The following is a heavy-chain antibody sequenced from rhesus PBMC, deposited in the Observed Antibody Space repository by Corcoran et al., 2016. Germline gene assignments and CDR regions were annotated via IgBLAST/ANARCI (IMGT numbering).Heavy chain of an antibody. CDR3: TTQYCTGSGCWFDY. V-gene: IGHV3-30*02. D-gene: IGHD2-21*01. CDR2: NKRKADGETA. J-gene: IGHJ4*01. CDR1: GFTFSNSW. Sequence: EVQLVESGGGLVQPGGSLRLSCAASGFTFSNSWMSWVRQAPGKGLEWVARNKRKADGETADYAASLKGRFTISRDDSKNTLYLQMNSLKTEDTAVYYCTTQYCTGSGCWFDYWGQGVLVTVSS.